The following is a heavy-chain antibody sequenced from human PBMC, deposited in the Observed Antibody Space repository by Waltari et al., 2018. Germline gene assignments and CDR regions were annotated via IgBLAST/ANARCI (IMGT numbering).Heavy chain of an antibody. D-gene: IGHD1-26*01. Sequence: QVQLQQWGAGLLKPSETLSLTCAVYGGSFSGYYWSWIRQPPGKGLEWIGEINHSGSTNYNPSLKSRVTISVDTSKNQFSLKLSSVTAADTAVYYCAAGGIVGATNPFDYWGQGSLVTVSS. J-gene: IGHJ4*02. CDR3: AAGGIVGATNPFDY. CDR2: INHSGST. CDR1: GGSFSGYY. V-gene: IGHV4-34*01.